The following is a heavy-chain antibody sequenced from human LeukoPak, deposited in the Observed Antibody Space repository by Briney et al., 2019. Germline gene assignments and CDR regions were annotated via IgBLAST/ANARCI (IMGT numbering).Heavy chain of an antibody. CDR2: LTNSGGSGGVT. CDR1: GFTFSTYA. CDR3: AKAMSTDHYDSRGFYRVDFDS. J-gene: IGHJ4*02. D-gene: IGHD3-22*01. V-gene: IGHV3-23*01. Sequence: QSGGSLRLSCAASGFTFSTYAMSWVRQAPGKGLEWVSALTNSGGSGGVTYYADSVKGRFIISRDNSKGTLYLQLSSLRAEDTAVYYCAKAMSTDHYDSRGFYRVDFDSWGQGTLVTVSS.